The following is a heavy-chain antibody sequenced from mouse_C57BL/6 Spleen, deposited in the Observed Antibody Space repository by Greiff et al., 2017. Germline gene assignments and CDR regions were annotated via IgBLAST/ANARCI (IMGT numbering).Heavy chain of an antibody. V-gene: IGHV1-74*01. Sequence: QVQLQQPGAELVKPGASVKVSCKASGYTFTSYWMHWVKQRPGQGLEWIGRIHPSDSDTNYNQKFKGKATLTVDKSSSTAYMQLSSLTSEDSAVYYCAMEGGHSDYGEAMDYWGQGTSVTVSS. CDR3: AMEGGHSDYGEAMDY. CDR2: IHPSDSDT. D-gene: IGHD2-5*01. CDR1: GYTFTSYW. J-gene: IGHJ4*01.